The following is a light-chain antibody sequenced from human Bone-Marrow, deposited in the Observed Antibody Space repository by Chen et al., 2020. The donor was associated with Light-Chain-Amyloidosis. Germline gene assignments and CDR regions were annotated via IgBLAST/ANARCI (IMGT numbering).Light chain of an antibody. CDR2: EDD. Sequence: NFMLTQPHSVSESPGKTVIISCTRSSGSIATNYVQWYQQRPGSSPTTVIDEDDQRPSGVPDPFSGAIDRSSNAASLTISGLNTEDEAYYYCQSYQGSSQGVFGVGTKLIVL. CDR3: QSYQGSSQGV. CDR1: SGSIATNY. V-gene: IGLV6-57*01. J-gene: IGLJ3*02.